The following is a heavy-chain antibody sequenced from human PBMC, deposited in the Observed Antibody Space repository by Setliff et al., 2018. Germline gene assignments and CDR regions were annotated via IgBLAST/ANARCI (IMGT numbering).Heavy chain of an antibody. CDR3: STKGVPGT. V-gene: IGHV3-30*02. J-gene: IGHJ4*02. D-gene: IGHD1-1*01. CDR2: IAYDGGVK. CDR1: GFTFSDCA. Sequence: GGSLRLSCAASGFTFSDCAMHWVRQAPGKGLEWVTFIAYDGGVKYYADSVKGRFTISRDNSKNSLYLQMNSLRAEDTAVYYCSTKGVPGTGGQGTRVTVSS.